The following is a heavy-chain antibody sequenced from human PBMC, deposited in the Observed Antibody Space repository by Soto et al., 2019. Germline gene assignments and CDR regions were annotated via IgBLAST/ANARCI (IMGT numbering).Heavy chain of an antibody. CDR2: INSDGSST. CDR3: ARYMAAARTNFAY. D-gene: IGHD6-6*01. V-gene: IGHV3-74*01. Sequence: PGGSLRLSCAASGFTFSSYWMHWVRQAPGKGLVWVSRINSDGSSTSYADSVKGRFTISRDNAKNTLYLQMNSLRAEDTAVYYCARYMAAARTNFAYWGQGTLVTVSS. CDR1: GFTFSSYW. J-gene: IGHJ4*02.